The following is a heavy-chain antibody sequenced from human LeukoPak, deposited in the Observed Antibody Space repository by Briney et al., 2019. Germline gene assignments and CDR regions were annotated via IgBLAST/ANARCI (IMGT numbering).Heavy chain of an antibody. CDR1: GFTFSSYA. Sequence: QTGGSLRLSCAASGFTFSSYAMSWVRQAPGKGLEWVSAIRRTGGSTYYADSVKGRSTISRDNSKNTLYLQMNSLRAEDTAVYYCANTDYYDTSALDYWGQGTLVTVSS. V-gene: IGHV3-23*01. CDR2: IRRTGGST. J-gene: IGHJ4*02. D-gene: IGHD3-22*01. CDR3: ANTDYYDTSALDY.